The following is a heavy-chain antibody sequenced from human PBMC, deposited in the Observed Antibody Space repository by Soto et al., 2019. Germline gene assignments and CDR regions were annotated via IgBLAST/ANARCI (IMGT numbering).Heavy chain of an antibody. CDR2: IIPIFGTA. CDR1: GGTFSSYA. Sequence: QVQLVQSGAEVKKPGSSGKVSCKASGGTFSSYAISWVRQAPGQGLEWMGGIIPIFGTANNAQKLQGRVTITADESTSSAYMELSSLRSEDTAVYYCARGASNYYDSSGWLRFDYWGQGTLVTVSS. J-gene: IGHJ4*02. CDR3: ARGASNYYDSSGWLRFDY. V-gene: IGHV1-69*01. D-gene: IGHD3-22*01.